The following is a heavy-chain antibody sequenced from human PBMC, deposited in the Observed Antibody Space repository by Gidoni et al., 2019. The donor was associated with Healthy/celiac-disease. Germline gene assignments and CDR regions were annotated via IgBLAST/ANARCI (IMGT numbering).Heavy chain of an antibody. CDR2: ISSSGSTI. CDR3: ARDRHDFWSGYYQTLYYYYGMDV. V-gene: IGHV3-11*01. D-gene: IGHD3-3*01. Sequence: QVQLVEYGGGLVKPGGSLRLSCAASGFTFSDYYMSWIRQAPGKGLEWVSYISSSGSTIYYADSVKGRFTISRDNAKNSLYLQMNSLRAEDTAVYYCARDRHDFWSGYYQTLYYYYGMDVWGQGTTVTVSS. J-gene: IGHJ6*02. CDR1: GFTFSDYY.